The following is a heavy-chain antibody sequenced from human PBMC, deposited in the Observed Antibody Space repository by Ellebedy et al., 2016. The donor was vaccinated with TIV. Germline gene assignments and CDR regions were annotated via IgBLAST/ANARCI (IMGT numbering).Heavy chain of an antibody. CDR2: IYYGGTT. Sequence: MPSETLSLTCNVSGASIISIAHYWGWIRQPPGKGLEWIGSIYYGGTTYYNPSLKSRVTMSVDTSKKQFSLTLSSVTAADTAVYFCARDLSPYCSSAFCYDIDSWGQGTLVTVSS. J-gene: IGHJ4*02. V-gene: IGHV4-39*07. CDR1: GASIISIAHY. D-gene: IGHD2-2*01. CDR3: ARDLSPYCSSAFCYDIDS.